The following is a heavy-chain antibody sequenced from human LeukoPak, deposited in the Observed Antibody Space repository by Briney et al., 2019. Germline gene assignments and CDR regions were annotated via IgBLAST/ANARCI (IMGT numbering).Heavy chain of an antibody. CDR1: GGTFSSYA. V-gene: IGHV1-2*06. CDR2: LNPNNGYT. CDR3: ARDLSSTSNWEFDY. D-gene: IGHD7-27*01. J-gene: IGHJ4*02. Sequence: ASVKVSCKASGGTFSSYAISWVRQAPGQGLEWVGRLNPNNGYTFYTKEFQGRVTMTSDTSISTAYMELSRLTSDDTALYYCARDLSSTSNWEFDYWGQGTLVTVSS.